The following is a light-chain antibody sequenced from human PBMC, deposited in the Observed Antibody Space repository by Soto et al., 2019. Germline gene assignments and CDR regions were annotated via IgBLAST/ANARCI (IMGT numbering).Light chain of an antibody. CDR3: ASYTTSSTYV. CDR1: SSDVGGYSY. Sequence: QSALTQPASVSGSPGQSIAISCTGTSSDVGGYSYVSWYQQQPGKAPKLVISGVSNRPSGVSDRFSGSKSGNTASLTISGLQTEDEADYYCASYTTSSTYVFGTGTKLTVL. CDR2: GVS. V-gene: IGLV2-14*01. J-gene: IGLJ1*01.